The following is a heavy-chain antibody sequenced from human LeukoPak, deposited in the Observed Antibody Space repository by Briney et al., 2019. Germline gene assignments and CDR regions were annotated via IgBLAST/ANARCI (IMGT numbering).Heavy chain of an antibody. CDR2: IIPIFGTA. D-gene: IGHD6-19*01. Sequence: SVKVSCKASGGTFSSYAISWVRQAPGQGLEWMGGIIPIFGTANYAQKFQGRVTITADESTSTAYMELRSLRSEDTAVYCWASAEEAVAGTFDPWGQGTLVTVSS. CDR1: GGTFSSYA. V-gene: IGHV1-69*13. CDR3: ASAEEAVAGTFDP. J-gene: IGHJ5*02.